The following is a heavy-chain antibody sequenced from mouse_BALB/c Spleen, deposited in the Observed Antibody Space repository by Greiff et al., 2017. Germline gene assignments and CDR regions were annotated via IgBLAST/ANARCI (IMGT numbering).Heavy chain of an antibody. CDR1: GFTFTDYY. CDR2: IRNKANGYKT. Sequence: EVKLVESGGGLVQPGGSLRLSCATSGFTFTDYYMSWVRQPPGKALEWLGFIRNKANGYKTEYSASVKGRFTISRDNSQSILSLQMNTLRAEDSATYYCARALPADYWGQGTTLTVSS. V-gene: IGHV7-3*02. J-gene: IGHJ2*01. CDR3: ARALPADY.